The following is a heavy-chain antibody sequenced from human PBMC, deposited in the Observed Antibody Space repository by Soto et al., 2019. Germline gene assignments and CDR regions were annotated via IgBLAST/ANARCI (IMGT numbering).Heavy chain of an antibody. CDR1: GDSISSNSAS. J-gene: IGHJ6*02. Sequence: SQTLSLPFAISGDSISSNSASWNWIRPSPSRGLEWLGRTYYRSNWSNDYAVSVKSRITINPDTSKNQSSLQLYSVTPEDTAVYYCAGVSWFRGMDVWGQGTQVTVS. CDR2: TYYRSNWSN. D-gene: IGHD3-10*01. CDR3: AGVSWFRGMDV. V-gene: IGHV6-1*01.